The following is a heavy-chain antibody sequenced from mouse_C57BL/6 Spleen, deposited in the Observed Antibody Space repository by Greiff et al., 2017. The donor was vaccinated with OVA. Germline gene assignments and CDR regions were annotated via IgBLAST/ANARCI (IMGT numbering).Heavy chain of an antibody. CDR3: ARKLLAWFAY. V-gene: IGHV1-22*01. J-gene: IGHJ3*01. CDR2: INPNHGGT. Sequence: VQLKESGPELVKPGASVKMSCTASGYTFTDYNMHWVKQSHGTSLEWIGYINPNHGGTSYNQKFKGKATLTVNKSSSTAYMELRSLTSEESAVYYCARKLLAWFAYWGQGTLVTVSA. CDR1: GYTFTDYN.